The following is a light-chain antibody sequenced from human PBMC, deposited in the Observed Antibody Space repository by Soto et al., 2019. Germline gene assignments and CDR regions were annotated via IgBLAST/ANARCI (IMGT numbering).Light chain of an antibody. CDR1: SSDVGGYNY. V-gene: IGLV2-8*01. Sequence: QSALTQPPSASGSPGQSVIISCTGTSSDVGGYNYVSWYQQHPGKAPKLMIYEVSKRPSGVPYRFSGSKSGNTASLTVSGLQAEDEADYYCSSYAGSNNPVVFGGGTKLTVL. CDR3: SSYAGSNNPVV. J-gene: IGLJ2*01. CDR2: EVS.